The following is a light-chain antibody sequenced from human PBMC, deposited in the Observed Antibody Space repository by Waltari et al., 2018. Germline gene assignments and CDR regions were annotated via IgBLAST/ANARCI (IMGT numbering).Light chain of an antibody. J-gene: IGLJ3*02. CDR2: DVT. CDR1: SIDVGGYTY. CDR3: SSYTSRRTWV. Sequence: QSALTQPASVSGSPGQSITTPCPGTSIDVGGYTYVPWYHQHPGRAPKLMIYDVTKRPARVSTRFAGYKSGHAASQTISGRQDENEADYYFSSYTSRRTWVFGGGTKLTVL. V-gene: IGLV2-14*03.